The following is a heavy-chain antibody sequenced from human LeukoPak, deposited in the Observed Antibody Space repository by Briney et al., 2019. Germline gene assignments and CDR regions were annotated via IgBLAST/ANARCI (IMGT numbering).Heavy chain of an antibody. J-gene: IGHJ3*02. CDR1: GGSISSYY. D-gene: IGHD6-19*01. CDR3: ARDRPGIAVAGDAFDI. CDR2: IYNRGST. V-gene: IGHV4-59*01. Sequence: PSETLSLTCTVSGGSISSYYWSRIRQPPGKGLEWIGYIYNRGSTNYNPSLKSRVTISVDTSKNQFSLKLRSVTAADTAVYYCARDRPGIAVAGDAFDIWGQGTMVTVSS.